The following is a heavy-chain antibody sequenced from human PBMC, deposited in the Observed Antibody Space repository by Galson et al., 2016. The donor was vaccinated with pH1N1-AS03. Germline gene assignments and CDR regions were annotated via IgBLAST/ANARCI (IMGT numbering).Heavy chain of an antibody. Sequence: SLRLSCAASGFTFGSFAMSWVRQAPGKGLEWVSAISGSGNNTYYGDSVKGRLTISRDNSKNMLYLQMDSLKPEDTAVYYCTTHLKANPATAGFFDFWGQGILVTVSS. CDR3: TTHLKANPATAGFFDF. V-gene: IGHV3-23*01. CDR1: GFTFGSFA. CDR2: ISGSGNNT. J-gene: IGHJ4*02.